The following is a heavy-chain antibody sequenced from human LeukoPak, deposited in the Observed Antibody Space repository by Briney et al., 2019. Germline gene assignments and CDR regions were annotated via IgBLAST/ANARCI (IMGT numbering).Heavy chain of an antibody. Sequence: VGSLRLSCAASEFTFSTYAMHWVRQAPGKGLEWVALISYDGSNKYYADSVKGRFTISRDNSKNTLYLQMDSLRAEDTAVYYCARDYYDSRGGYFDYWGQGTLVTVSS. CDR2: ISYDGSNK. CDR1: EFTFSTYA. CDR3: ARDYYDSRGGYFDY. V-gene: IGHV3-30-3*01. D-gene: IGHD3-22*01. J-gene: IGHJ4*02.